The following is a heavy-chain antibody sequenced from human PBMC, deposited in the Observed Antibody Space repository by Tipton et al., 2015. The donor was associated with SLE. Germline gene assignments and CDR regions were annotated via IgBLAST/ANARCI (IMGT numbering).Heavy chain of an antibody. V-gene: IGHV3-21*03. Sequence: SLRLSCAASGFTFSSYSTNWVRQAPGKGLEWVSSISSSSSYIYYADSVKGRFTISRDNAKNSLYLQMNSLRAEDTAVYYCAREVVAVHNWFDPWGQGTLVTVSS. CDR2: ISSSSSYI. D-gene: IGHD2-15*01. J-gene: IGHJ5*02. CDR1: GFTFSSYS. CDR3: AREVVAVHNWFDP.